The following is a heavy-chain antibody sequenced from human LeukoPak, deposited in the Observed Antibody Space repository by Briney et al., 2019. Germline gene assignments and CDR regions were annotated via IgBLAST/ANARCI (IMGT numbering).Heavy chain of an antibody. CDR3: ARELEMATNTLDY. J-gene: IGHJ4*02. V-gene: IGHV3-7*01. CDR2: IKQDGSEK. Sequence: GGPLRLSCAASGFTFVSYGMSWARQAPGKGLEWVANIKQDGSEKYYVDSVKGRFTISRDNAKNSLYLQMNSLRAEDTAVYYCARELEMATNTLDYWGQGTLVTVSS. D-gene: IGHD5-24*01. CDR1: GFTFVSYG.